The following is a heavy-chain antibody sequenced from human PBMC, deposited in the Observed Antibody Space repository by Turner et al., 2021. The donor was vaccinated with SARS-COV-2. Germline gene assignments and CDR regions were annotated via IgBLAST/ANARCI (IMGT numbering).Heavy chain of an antibody. V-gene: IGHV1-69*01. Sequence: QVQLVQSGAEVKKPGSSVKVSCKASGGTFSSYAISWVRQAPGQGLEGMGGIIPIFGTANYAQKVQGRVTITADESTRTAYMELSSLRSEDTAVYYCARARGVDYYDSSGQRFDPWGQGTLVTVSS. J-gene: IGHJ5*02. CDR3: ARARGVDYYDSSGQRFDP. D-gene: IGHD3-22*01. CDR1: GGTFSSYA. CDR2: IIPIFGTA.